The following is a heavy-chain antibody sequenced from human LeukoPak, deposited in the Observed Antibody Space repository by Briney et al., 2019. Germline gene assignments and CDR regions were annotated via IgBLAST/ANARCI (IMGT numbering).Heavy chain of an antibody. V-gene: IGHV4-59*08. CDR2: IYYSGST. CDR1: GGSINSYY. CDR3: ASDSGSYIDY. J-gene: IGHJ4*02. D-gene: IGHD1-26*01. Sequence: PSETLSLTCTVSGGSINSYYWSWIRQPPGKGLEWIGYIYYSGSTNYNPSLKSRVTISVDTSKNQFSLKLSSVTAADTAVYYCASDSGSYIDYWGQGTLVTVSS.